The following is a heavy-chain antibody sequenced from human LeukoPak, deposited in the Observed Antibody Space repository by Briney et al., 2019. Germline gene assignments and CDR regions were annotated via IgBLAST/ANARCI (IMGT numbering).Heavy chain of an antibody. D-gene: IGHD6-13*01. CDR2: IYHSVSP. CDR1: GYAISSGYY. Sequence: PSETLSPTCTVFGYAISSGYYGGWARRPREKGLEWVGSIYHSVSPYYNLPLKGRVTTQVATSKDQFTLKRSALTAADPAVFYFARRVHSSNWSSYFDGWGQ. CDR3: ARRVHSSNWSSYFDG. J-gene: IGHJ4*02. V-gene: IGHV4-38-2*02.